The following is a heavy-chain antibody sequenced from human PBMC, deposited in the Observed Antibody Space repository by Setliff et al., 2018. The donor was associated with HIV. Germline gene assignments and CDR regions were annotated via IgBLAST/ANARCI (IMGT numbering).Heavy chain of an antibody. J-gene: IGHJ6*03. V-gene: IGHV4-39*01. CDR3: ARHGAFYYYYDMDV. CDR1: GGPFSSRSYY. Sequence: KASETLSLTCTVSGGPFSSRSYYWGWIRQPPGKGLEWIGSLRPSGTTYYNPSLRSRVTISVDTSKNQFSLNLSAVTAADTAVYYCARHGAFYYYYDMDVWGKGTTVTVSS. CDR2: LRPSGTT.